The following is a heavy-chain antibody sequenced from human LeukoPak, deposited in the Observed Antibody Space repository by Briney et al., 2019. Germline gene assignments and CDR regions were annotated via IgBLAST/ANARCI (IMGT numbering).Heavy chain of an antibody. D-gene: IGHD6-13*01. CDR1: GLTGSHNY. V-gene: IGHV3-66*03. Sequence: GGSLRLSCAASGLTGSHNYVSWVRQAPGKGLEWVSAIHTSGDTCYADSVKGRFTISRDNSKNTLYLQMNSLRAEDTAVYYCARDPSSSWYGDYFDYWGQGTLVTVSS. CDR3: ARDPSSSWYGDYFDY. CDR2: IHTSGDT. J-gene: IGHJ4*02.